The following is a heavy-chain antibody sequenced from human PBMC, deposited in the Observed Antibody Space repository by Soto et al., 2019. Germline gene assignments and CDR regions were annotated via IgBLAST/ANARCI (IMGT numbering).Heavy chain of an antibody. J-gene: IGHJ6*03. CDR3: ARVPSSITIFGVVGDYYDYMDV. CDR2: FDPEDGET. Sequence: ASVQVSCKVSGYTLTEFSMHWVRQAPGKGLEWMEGFDPEDGETNYAQKLQGRVTMTKDTSTDTAYMELRSLRSDDTAVYYCARVPSSITIFGVVGDYYDYMDVWGKGTTVTVSS. V-gene: IGHV1-24*01. CDR1: GYTLTEFS. D-gene: IGHD3-3*01.